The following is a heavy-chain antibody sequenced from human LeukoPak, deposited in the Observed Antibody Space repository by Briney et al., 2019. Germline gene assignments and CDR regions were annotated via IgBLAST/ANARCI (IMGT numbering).Heavy chain of an antibody. Sequence: GGTLRLSCAASGFTFSSYAMSWVRQAPGEGLEWVSYISSSGSTIYYADSVKGRFTISRDNAKNSPYLQMNSLRAEDTAVYYCAELGITMIGGVWGKGTTVTISS. J-gene: IGHJ6*04. V-gene: IGHV3-48*03. CDR3: AELGITMIGGV. CDR2: ISSSGSTI. CDR1: GFTFSSYA. D-gene: IGHD3-10*02.